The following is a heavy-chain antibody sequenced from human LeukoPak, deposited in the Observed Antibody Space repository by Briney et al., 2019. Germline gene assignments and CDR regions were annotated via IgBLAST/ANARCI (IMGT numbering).Heavy chain of an antibody. Sequence: GGSLRLSCAASGFTFDDYGMSWVRQAPGKGLEWVADISGSSDDIHYADSVTGRFTISRDNAKDSVYLQVNSLSAEDTAVYYCARSRSGYYEDYWGQGTLVTVSS. CDR2: ISGSSDDI. CDR1: GFTFDDYG. J-gene: IGHJ1*01. D-gene: IGHD3-22*01. V-gene: IGHV3-48*01. CDR3: ARSRSGYYEDY.